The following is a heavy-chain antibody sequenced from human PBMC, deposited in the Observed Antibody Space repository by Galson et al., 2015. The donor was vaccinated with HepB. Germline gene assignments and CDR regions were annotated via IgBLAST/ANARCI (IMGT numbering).Heavy chain of an antibody. V-gene: IGHV3-48*01. CDR2: ISSSSSTI. CDR3: ARVRSSREVGYMDV. D-gene: IGHD6-13*01. J-gene: IGHJ6*03. Sequence: LRLSCAASGFTFSSYSMNWVRQAPGKGLEWVSYISSSSSTIYYADSVKGRFTISRDNAKNSLYLQMNSLRAEDTAVYYCARVRSSREVGYMDVWGKGTTVTVSS. CDR1: GFTFSSYS.